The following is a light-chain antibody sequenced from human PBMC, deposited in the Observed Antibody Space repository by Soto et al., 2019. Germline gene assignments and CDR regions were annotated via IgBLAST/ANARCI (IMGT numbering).Light chain of an antibody. CDR2: GAS. J-gene: IGKJ5*01. Sequence: EIVLTQSPGTLSLSPGERATLSCRASQSVSSNLAWYQQKPGQAPSLLIYGASTRATGTPARFSGSGSGTEFTLTISSLEPEDFAVYYCQQRSDWPTFGQGTRLEIK. CDR3: QQRSDWPT. V-gene: IGKV3-11*01. CDR1: QSVSSN.